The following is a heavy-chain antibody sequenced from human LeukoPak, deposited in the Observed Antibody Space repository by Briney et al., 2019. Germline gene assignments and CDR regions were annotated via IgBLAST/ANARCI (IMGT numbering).Heavy chain of an antibody. J-gene: IGHJ4*02. D-gene: IGHD1-26*01. V-gene: IGHV4-34*01. CDR1: GRSFSGFY. Sequence: SETLSLTCAVYGRSFSGFYWSWIRQPPGKGLEWIGEINHSGSTNYNPSLKSRVTISVDTSKDQFSLKLSSVTAADTAVYYCARGWELPAYWGQGTLVTVSS. CDR2: INHSGST. CDR3: ARGWELPAY.